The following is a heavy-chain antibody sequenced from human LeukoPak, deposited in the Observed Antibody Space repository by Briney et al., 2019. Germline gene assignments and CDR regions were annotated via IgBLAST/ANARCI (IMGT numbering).Heavy chain of an antibody. J-gene: IGHJ4*02. V-gene: IGHV3-74*01. D-gene: IGHD3-10*01. CDR3: ARGLYGSGSKIDY. CDR2: IHSDGSST. CDR1: GFTFSSYW. Sequence: GGSLRLSWAAAGFTFSSYWMHWVRQAPGKGLVWVSRIHSDGSSTSYADSVKGRFTISRDNAKNTLYLQMNSLRAEDTAVYSCARGLYGSGSKIDYWGQGILVTVSS.